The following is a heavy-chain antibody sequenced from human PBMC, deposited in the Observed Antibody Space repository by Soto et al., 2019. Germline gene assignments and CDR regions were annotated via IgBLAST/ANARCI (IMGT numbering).Heavy chain of an antibody. Sequence: SKNLALTITVYGASISGFYWSWIRKSAGKGLEWIGRIYATGTTDYNPSLKSRVMMSVDTSKNQFSLKLSSVTAADTAVYYCARWIPVSGFFAYSGQGTLVSVSS. CDR2: IYATGTT. V-gene: IGHV4-4*07. CDR3: ARWIPVSGFFAY. J-gene: IGHJ4*02. CDR1: GASISGFY. D-gene: IGHD6-19*01.